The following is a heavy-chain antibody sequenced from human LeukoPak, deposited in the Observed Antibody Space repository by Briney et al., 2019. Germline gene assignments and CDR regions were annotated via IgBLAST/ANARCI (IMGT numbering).Heavy chain of an antibody. J-gene: IGHJ4*02. CDR3: ASTYYDSSGYYYKWYYFDY. D-gene: IGHD3-22*01. CDR1: GFTVSSNY. CDR2: IYSGGST. V-gene: IGHV3-66*01. Sequence: GGSLRLSCAASGFTVSSNYMSWVRQAPGKGLEWVSVIYSGGSTYYPDSVKGRFTISRDNSKNTLYLQMNSLRAEDTAVYYCASTYYDSSGYYYKWYYFDYWGQGTLVTVSS.